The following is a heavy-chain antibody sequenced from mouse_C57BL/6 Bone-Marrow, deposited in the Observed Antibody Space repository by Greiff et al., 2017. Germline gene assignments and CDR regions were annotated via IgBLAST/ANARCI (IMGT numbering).Heavy chain of an antibody. Sequence: QVQLQQPGAELVMPGASVKLSCKASGYTFTSYWMHWVKQRPGQGLEWIGEIDPSDSYTNYNQKFKGKSTLTVDKSSSTAYMQLSSLTSEDSAVYYCALVLLPFAYWGQGTLVTVAA. J-gene: IGHJ3*01. CDR1: GYTFTSYW. D-gene: IGHD1-1*01. CDR3: ALVLLPFAY. CDR2: IDPSDSYT. V-gene: IGHV1-69*01.